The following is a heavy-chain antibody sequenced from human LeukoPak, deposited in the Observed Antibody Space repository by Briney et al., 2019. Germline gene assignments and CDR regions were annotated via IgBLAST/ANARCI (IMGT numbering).Heavy chain of an antibody. Sequence: GRSLRLSCAVSGFSFSYYAMHWVRQAPGKGLEWVAIISNDGSDKYYSDSVKRRFTTSRDNSRNMLYLQMNSLRAEDTAVYYCARDDLLRRAFDFWGQGTMVTVSS. CDR3: ARDDLLRRAFDF. D-gene: IGHD3-16*01. J-gene: IGHJ3*01. CDR2: ISNDGSDK. V-gene: IGHV3-30*01. CDR1: GFSFSYYA.